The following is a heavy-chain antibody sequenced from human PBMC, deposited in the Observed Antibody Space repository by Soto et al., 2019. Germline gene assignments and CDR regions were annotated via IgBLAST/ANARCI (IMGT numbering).Heavy chain of an antibody. D-gene: IGHD3-22*01. CDR2: IIPIFGTA. J-gene: IGHJ4*02. CDR3: ARGWGYDNNDYYYAY. V-gene: IGHV1-69*01. CDR1: GGTFSRHG. Sequence: QVQLVQSGAEVRKPGSSVKVSCKASGGTFSRHGISWVRQAPGQGLKWMGGIIPIFGTANHAQKFQGRVTITADESTSTAYLELSSLRSEDTAVYYCARGWGYDNNDYYYAYWGQGTLVIVSS.